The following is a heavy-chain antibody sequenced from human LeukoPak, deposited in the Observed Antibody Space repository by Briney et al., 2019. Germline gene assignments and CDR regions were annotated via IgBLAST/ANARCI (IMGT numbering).Heavy chain of an antibody. Sequence: GGSLRLSCAASGFTVSGNYMSWVRQAPGKGLEWVSVIYSGGNTYYADSVKGRFTISRDNSKNTLYLQMSSLRAEDTAVYYCAGAHSSSWSVFWGQGTLVTVSS. CDR3: AGAHSSSWSVF. CDR1: GFTVSGNY. D-gene: IGHD6-13*01. CDR2: IYSGGNT. J-gene: IGHJ5*01. V-gene: IGHV3-53*01.